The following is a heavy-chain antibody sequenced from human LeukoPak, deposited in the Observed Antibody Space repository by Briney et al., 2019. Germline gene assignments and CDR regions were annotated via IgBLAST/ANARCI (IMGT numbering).Heavy chain of an antibody. J-gene: IGHJ4*02. CDR3: ARETDYDILTGYYIDY. CDR2: IYTSGST. V-gene: IGHV4-4*07. D-gene: IGHD3-9*01. CDR1: GGSIRSYY. Sequence: SETLSLTCTVSGGSIRSYYGIWIRQPTGKGVEGIGRIYTSGSTNYNPSRKSPVTISVDTSKNQLSLKLSSVTAEDTAVYYCARETDYDILTGYYIDYWGQGTLATVSS.